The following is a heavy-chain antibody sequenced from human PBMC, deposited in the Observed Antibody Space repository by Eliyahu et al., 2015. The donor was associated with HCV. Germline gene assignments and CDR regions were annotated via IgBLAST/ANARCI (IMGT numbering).Heavy chain of an antibody. CDR2: ISYDGNTQ. CDR3: ARSVTVWGGFDL. D-gene: IGHD4-17*01. CDR1: GFTFSNYA. J-gene: IGHJ3*01. Sequence: QVQLVESGGGVVQPGRSLRLSCXASGFTFSNYAMHWVRQAPGKGLEWLATISYDGNTQYFADSVKGRFTISRDNYKNILFFQMNSLRPEDTAVCYCARSVTVWGGFDLWALGTMVTVSS. V-gene: IGHV3-30-3*01.